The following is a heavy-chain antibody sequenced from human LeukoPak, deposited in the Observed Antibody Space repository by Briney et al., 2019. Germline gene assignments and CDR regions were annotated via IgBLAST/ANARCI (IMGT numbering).Heavy chain of an antibody. CDR3: ARDLLAGSGFTRANNWFDP. CDR1: GYSFTSYG. D-gene: IGHD3-10*01. Sequence: ASVKVSCKASGYSFTSYGISWVRQAPGQGLEWMGWISPYNGNTNYAQKLQGRVTMTTDTSTSTAYMELRSLRSDDTAVYYCARDLLAGSGFTRANNWFDPWGQGTLVTVSS. J-gene: IGHJ5*02. V-gene: IGHV1-18*01. CDR2: ISPYNGNT.